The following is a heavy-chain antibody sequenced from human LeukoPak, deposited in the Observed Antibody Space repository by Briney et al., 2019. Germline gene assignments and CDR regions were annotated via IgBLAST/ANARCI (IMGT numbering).Heavy chain of an antibody. J-gene: IGHJ4*02. CDR1: GFTFSSYG. CDR2: ISYDGSNK. Sequence: GGSLRLSCAASGFTFSSYGMHWVRQAPGKGLEWVAVISYDGSNKYYADSVKGRFTISRDNSKNTLYLQMNSLRAEDTAVYYCAKSINEIWSDWGQGTLVTVSS. D-gene: IGHD1-1*01. V-gene: IGHV3-30*18. CDR3: AKSINEIWSD.